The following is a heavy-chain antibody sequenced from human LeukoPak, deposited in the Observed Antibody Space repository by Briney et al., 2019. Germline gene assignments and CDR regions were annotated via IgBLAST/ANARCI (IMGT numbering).Heavy chain of an antibody. Sequence: TGGSLRLSCAASGFTFSNAWMSWVRQAPGKGLEWVSAISGSGGSTYYADSVKGRFTISRDNSKNTLYLQMNSLRAEDTAVYYCAKVFPLVSSDYYQGRGGYYFDNWGQGTLVTVSS. CDR2: ISGSGGST. V-gene: IGHV3-23*01. CDR3: AKVFPLVSSDYYQGRGGYYFDN. CDR1: GFTFSNAW. D-gene: IGHD3-22*01. J-gene: IGHJ4*02.